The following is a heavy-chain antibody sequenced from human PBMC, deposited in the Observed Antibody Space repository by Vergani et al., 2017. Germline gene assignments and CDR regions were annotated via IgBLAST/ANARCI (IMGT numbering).Heavy chain of an antibody. V-gene: IGHV3-21*01. CDR3: AKGDYGDYGGVY. Sequence: EVQLVESGGGLVKPGGSLRLSCAASGFTFSSYSMNWVRQAPGKGLEWVSSISSSSSYIYYADSVKGRFTISRDNAKNSLYLQMNSLRAEDTAVYCCAKGDYGDYGGVYWGQGTLVTVSS. J-gene: IGHJ4*02. CDR1: GFTFSSYS. D-gene: IGHD4-17*01. CDR2: ISSSSSYI.